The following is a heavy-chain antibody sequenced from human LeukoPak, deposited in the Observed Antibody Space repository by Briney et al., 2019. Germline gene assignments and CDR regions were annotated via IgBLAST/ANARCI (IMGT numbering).Heavy chain of an antibody. CDR3: AKDWEWFGNFFDY. V-gene: IGHV3-23*01. CDR1: GFTFSKYA. CDR2: MSSSGGGT. J-gene: IGHJ4*02. Sequence: GGSLRLSCAASGFTFSKYAMSWVRQAPGKGLEWVSGMSSSGGGTYYADSVKGRFTISRDNSKNTLYLQMNSLRAEDTAVYYCAKDWEWFGNFFDYWGQGTLVTVAS. D-gene: IGHD3-3*01.